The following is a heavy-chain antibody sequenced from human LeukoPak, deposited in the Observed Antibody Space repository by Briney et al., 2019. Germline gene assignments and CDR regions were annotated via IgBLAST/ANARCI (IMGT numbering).Heavy chain of an antibody. J-gene: IGHJ4*02. CDR1: GASVGSGSFY. V-gene: IGHV4-61*01. Sequence: SETLSLTCTVSGASVGSGSFYWNWVRQPPGKGLEWIVYISYSGHTNYNPSFKSRVTMSVDKSKNQFSRKLTSVTAADRAVYFCARTHSYGSQYYFDYWGQGALVTVSS. D-gene: IGHD5-18*01. CDR2: ISYSGHT. CDR3: ARTHSYGSQYYFDY.